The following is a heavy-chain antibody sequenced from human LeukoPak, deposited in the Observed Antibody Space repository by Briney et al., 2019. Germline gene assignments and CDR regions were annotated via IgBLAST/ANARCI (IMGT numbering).Heavy chain of an antibody. CDR1: GFTFSNYP. J-gene: IGHJ3*02. D-gene: IGHD3-16*01. V-gene: IGHV3-23*01. CDR2: ISGSGTTI. CDR3: VTKLYVSHHTHAFDI. Sequence: PGGSLRLSCTASGFTFSNYPINFVRQAPGKGLDWVSAISGSGTTIYYADAVRGRFTISRDNSKNTVYLQINSLRAEDTALYYCVTKLYVSHHTHAFDIWGQGTMVTVSP.